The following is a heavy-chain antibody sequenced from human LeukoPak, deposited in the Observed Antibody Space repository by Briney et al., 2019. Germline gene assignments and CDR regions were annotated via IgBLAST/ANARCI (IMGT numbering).Heavy chain of an antibody. D-gene: IGHD6-19*01. V-gene: IGHV4-4*02. CDR2: VHLDGRT. CDR1: GGSVSSTNW. Sequence: SGTLSLTCAVSGGSVSSTNWWTWFRQPPGKGLEWIGEVHLDGRTNYNPSLTGRLTMSVDLYENHISLKLSSVTAADTAVYYCARHPSGSGWIRAAFDIWGQGTMVTVSS. J-gene: IGHJ3*02. CDR3: ARHPSGSGWIRAAFDI.